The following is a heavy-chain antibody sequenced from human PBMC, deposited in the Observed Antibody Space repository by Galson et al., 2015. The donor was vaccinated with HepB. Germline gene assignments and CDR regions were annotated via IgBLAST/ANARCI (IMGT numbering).Heavy chain of an antibody. CDR2: MNPNSGNT. V-gene: IGHV1-8*01. CDR1: GYTFTSYD. CDR3: AVRPLYGSTSCEERFDP. J-gene: IGHJ5*02. D-gene: IGHD2-2*01. Sequence: SVKVSCKASGYTFTSYDINWVRQATGQGLEWMGWMNPNSGNTGYAQKFQGRVTMTRNTSISTAYMELSSLRSEDTAVYYCAVRPLYGSTSCEERFDPWGQGTLVTVSS.